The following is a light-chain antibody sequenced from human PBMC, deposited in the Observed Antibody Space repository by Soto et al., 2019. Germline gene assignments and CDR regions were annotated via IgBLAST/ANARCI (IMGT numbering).Light chain of an antibody. CDR2: GVS. J-gene: IGKJ2*01. CDR1: QTVSSNY. V-gene: IGKV3-20*01. CDR3: QQYDNSPPYT. Sequence: EIVLTQSPGTLSLSPGERATLSCRASQTVSSNYFAWYQQKPGQAPRLLIYGVSSRATGIPDRFSGSGSGTDFTLTIRRLEPEDFAVYYCQQYDNSPPYTFGQGTKLEIK.